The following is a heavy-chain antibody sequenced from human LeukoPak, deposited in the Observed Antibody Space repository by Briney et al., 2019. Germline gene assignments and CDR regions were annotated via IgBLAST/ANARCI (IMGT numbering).Heavy chain of an antibody. CDR1: GFTFSSHA. CDR2: ISGSGGST. J-gene: IGHJ3*02. D-gene: IGHD2-2*01. V-gene: IGHV3-23*01. CDR3: AKDQEVVVVPAAIDAFDI. Sequence: GGSLRLSCAASGFTFSSHAMSWVRQAPGKGLEWVSAISGSGGSTYYADSVKGRFTISRDNSNNTLYLQMNSLRAEDTAVYYCAKDQEVVVVPAAIDAFDIWGQGTMVTVSS.